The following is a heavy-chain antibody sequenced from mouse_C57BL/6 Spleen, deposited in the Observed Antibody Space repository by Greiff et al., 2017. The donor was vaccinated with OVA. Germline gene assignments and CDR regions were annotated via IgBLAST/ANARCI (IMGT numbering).Heavy chain of an antibody. CDR3: GGGNYWYFDV. CDR1: GYAFSSSW. V-gene: IGHV1-82*01. D-gene: IGHD1-1*02. J-gene: IGHJ1*03. CDR2: IYPGDGDT. Sequence: VQLQQSGPELVKPGASVKISCKASGYAFSSSWMNWVKQRPGKGLEWIGRIYPGDGDTNYNGKFKGKATLTAYKSSSTAYMQLSSLTSEDSAVYFCGGGNYWYFDVWGTGTTVTVSS.